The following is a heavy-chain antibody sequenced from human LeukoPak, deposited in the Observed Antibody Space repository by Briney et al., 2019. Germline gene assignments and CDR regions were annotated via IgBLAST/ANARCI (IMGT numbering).Heavy chain of an antibody. Sequence: GGSLRLSCAASGFTFSNYWMHWVRQAPGKGLVWVSGIKGDGSTTTYADSVNGRFTISRDNARNTLYLQMNSLRADDSAVYYCGLGGVYPIGWFDPWGQGTLVTVSS. CDR3: GLGGVYPIGWFDP. CDR2: IKGDGSTT. CDR1: GFTFSNYW. V-gene: IGHV3-74*01. D-gene: IGHD5/OR15-5a*01. J-gene: IGHJ5*02.